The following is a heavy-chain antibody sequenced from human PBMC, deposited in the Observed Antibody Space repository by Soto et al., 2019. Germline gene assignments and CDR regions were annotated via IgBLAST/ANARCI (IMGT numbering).Heavy chain of an antibody. D-gene: IGHD3-22*01. CDR2: IYYSGST. Sequence: QVQLQESGPGLVKPSETLSLTCTVSGGSVSSGSYYWSWIRQPPGKGLEWIGYIYYSGSTNYNHSLESRATISVDASKIQFSLKLRAVTAADTAVYYWARGADYYDSSADYYIFDDWGQGTMVTVSS. J-gene: IGHJ4*02. V-gene: IGHV4-61*01. CDR1: GGSVSSGSYY. CDR3: ARGADYYDSSADYYIFDD.